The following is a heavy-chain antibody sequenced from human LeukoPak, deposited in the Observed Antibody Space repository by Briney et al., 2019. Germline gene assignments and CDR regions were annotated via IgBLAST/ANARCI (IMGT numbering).Heavy chain of an antibody. CDR1: GGSLSGYY. D-gene: IGHD6-19*01. CDR2: INHSGST. CDR3: ARGLEGRLVSATVIDY. V-gene: IGHV4-34*01. J-gene: IGHJ4*02. Sequence: PSETLSLTCAVYGGSLSGYYWSWIRQPPGKGLEWIGEINHSGSTNYNPSLKSRVTISVDTSKNQFSLKLSSVTAADTAVYYCARGLEGRLVSATVIDYWGQGTLVTVSS.